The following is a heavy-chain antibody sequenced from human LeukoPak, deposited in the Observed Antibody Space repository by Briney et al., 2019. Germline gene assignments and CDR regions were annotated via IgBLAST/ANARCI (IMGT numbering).Heavy chain of an antibody. CDR1: GYTFTCYY. J-gene: IGHJ6*03. CDR3: ARGVGSSWDYYYYYYMDV. D-gene: IGHD6-13*01. V-gene: IGHV1-2*02. Sequence: ASVKVSCKASGYTFTCYYMHWVRQAPGQGLEWMGWINPNSGGTNYAQKFQGRVTMTRDTSISTAYMELSRLRSDDTAVYYCARGVGSSWDYYYYYYMDVWGKGTTVTVSS. CDR2: INPNSGGT.